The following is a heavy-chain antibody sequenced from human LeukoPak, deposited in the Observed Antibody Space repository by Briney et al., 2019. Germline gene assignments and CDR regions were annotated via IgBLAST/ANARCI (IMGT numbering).Heavy chain of an antibody. CDR3: AREFDT. CDR1: GDSIGIGGSP. Sequence: SETLSLTCDVSGDSIGIGGSPWSWIRQPAGKGLEWIGLIYTGGSTNYNPSLKSRVTISVDTSKNQFSLKLSSVTAADTAVYYCAREFDTWGQGTLVTVSS. V-gene: IGHV4-61*02. J-gene: IGHJ4*02. CDR2: IYTGGST. D-gene: IGHD3-9*01.